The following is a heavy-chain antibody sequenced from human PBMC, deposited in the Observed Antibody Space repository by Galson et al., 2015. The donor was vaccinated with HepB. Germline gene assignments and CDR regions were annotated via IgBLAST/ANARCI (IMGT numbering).Heavy chain of an antibody. Sequence: SVKVSCKASGGTFSSYAISWVRQAPGQGLEWMGGIIPIFGTANYAQKFQGRVTITADKSTSTAYMELSSLRSEDTAVYYCAREYYDFWSGYYFNTPFDPWGQGTLVTVSS. J-gene: IGHJ5*02. CDR1: GGTFSSYA. CDR3: AREYYDFWSGYYFNTPFDP. D-gene: IGHD3-3*01. V-gene: IGHV1-69*06. CDR2: IIPIFGTA.